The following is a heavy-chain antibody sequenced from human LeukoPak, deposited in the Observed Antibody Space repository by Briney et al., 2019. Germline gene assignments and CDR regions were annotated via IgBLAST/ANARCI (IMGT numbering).Heavy chain of an antibody. D-gene: IGHD3-22*01. Sequence: PSETLSLTCTVSGGSISSYYWSWIRQPPGKGLEWIGYIYYSGSTNYNPSLKSRVTISVDTSKNQFSLKLSSVTAADTAVYYCARDRGRYYDSRGFYWGYYFDSWGQGILVTVST. V-gene: IGHV4-59*01. CDR2: IYYSGST. J-gene: IGHJ4*02. CDR1: GGSISSYY. CDR3: ARDRGRYYDSRGFYWGYYFDS.